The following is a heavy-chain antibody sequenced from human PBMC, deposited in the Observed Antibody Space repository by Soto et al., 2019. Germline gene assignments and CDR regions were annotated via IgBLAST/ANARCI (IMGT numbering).Heavy chain of an antibody. V-gene: IGHV1-8*01. Sequence: QVQLVQSGAEVKKPGASVKVSCKASGYTFTSYDINWVRQATGQGLEWMGWMNPNSGNTGYAQKFQGRVTMTRNTAKRTAYIELSSRRSEDTAVYYCAREAAALGNDNWGQGTLVTVSS. CDR3: AREAAALGNDN. CDR1: GYTFTSYD. CDR2: MNPNSGNT. D-gene: IGHD2-2*01. J-gene: IGHJ4*02.